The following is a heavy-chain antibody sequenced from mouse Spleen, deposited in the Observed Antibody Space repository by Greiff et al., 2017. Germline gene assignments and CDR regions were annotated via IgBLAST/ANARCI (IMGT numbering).Heavy chain of an antibody. J-gene: IGHJ3*01. CDR1: GYTFTSYW. CDR3: ASYYYGSRWFAY. V-gene: IGHV1-55*01. Sequence: QVQLQQPGAELVKPGASVKMSCKASGYTFTSYWITWVKQRPGQGLEWIGDIYPGSGSTNYNEKFKSKATLTVDTSSSTAYMQLSSLTSEDSAVYYCASYYYGSRWFAYLGQGTLVTVSA. CDR2: IYPGSGST. D-gene: IGHD1-1*01.